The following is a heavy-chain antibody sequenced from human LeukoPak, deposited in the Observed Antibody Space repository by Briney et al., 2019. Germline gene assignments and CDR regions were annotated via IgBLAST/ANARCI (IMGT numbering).Heavy chain of an antibody. Sequence: GGSPRLSCVASGFTFSSYTMSWVRQAPGKGLEWVSAISGSGDSTCYADSVKGQFTISRDNSKNTLYLQMNSLKAEDTALYYCARTSGCLDYWGQGTLVTVSS. CDR3: ARTSGCLDY. CDR1: GFTFSSYT. J-gene: IGHJ4*02. V-gene: IGHV3-23*01. D-gene: IGHD1-1*01. CDR2: ISGSGDST.